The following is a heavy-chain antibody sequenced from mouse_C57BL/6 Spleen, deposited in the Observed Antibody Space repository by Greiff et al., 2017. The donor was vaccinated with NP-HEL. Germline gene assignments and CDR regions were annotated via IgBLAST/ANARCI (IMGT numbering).Heavy chain of an antibody. CDR3: ARSGDDYDGDYFDY. CDR2: INPYNGGT. V-gene: IGHV1-37*01. D-gene: IGHD2-4*01. Sequence: VQLQQSGPELVKPGASVKISCKASGYSFTGYFMHWVKQSHGESLEWIGRINPYNGGTFYNQKFKGTATLTVDKSSSTAHMELLSRTSEDFAVYYCARSGDDYDGDYFDYWGQGTTLTVSS. CDR1: GYSFTGYF. J-gene: IGHJ2*01.